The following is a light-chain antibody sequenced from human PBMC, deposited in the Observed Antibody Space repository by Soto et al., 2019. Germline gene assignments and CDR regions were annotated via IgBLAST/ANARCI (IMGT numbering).Light chain of an antibody. CDR3: QQYGNLPWT. Sequence: EIVLTQSPATLSVSPGERATLSCRASQSVSSNLAWYQQKPGQAPRLLINGASSRATGIPDRFSGSGSGTDFTLTISRLEPEDFAVYYCQQYGNLPWTFGQGTKVDIK. CDR1: QSVSSN. V-gene: IGKV3-20*01. J-gene: IGKJ1*01. CDR2: GAS.